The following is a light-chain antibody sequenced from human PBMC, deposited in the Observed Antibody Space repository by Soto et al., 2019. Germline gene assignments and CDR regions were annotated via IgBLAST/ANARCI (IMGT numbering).Light chain of an antibody. CDR1: SRDVGNYDL. J-gene: IGLJ1*01. CDR2: EGS. V-gene: IGLV2-23*01. CDR3: CSYAGSSTYV. Sequence: QSVLTQPASVSGSPGQSITISCTATSRDVGNYDLVSWYQQLPGKAPKFILYEGSKRPSGVSNRFSGSKSGNTASLTISGLQAEDEADYYCCSYAGSSTYVFGTGTKVTVL.